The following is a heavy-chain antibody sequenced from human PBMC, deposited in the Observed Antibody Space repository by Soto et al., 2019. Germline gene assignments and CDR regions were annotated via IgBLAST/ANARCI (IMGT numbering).Heavy chain of an antibody. Sequence: VQLVEYGGGVVQPGRSLRLSCAASGLTFSTYGFHWVRQAPGKGLEWVAVISNDVRNIHYAESVEGRFTISRDNSKNTLYLQMNSLRPNDTAVYYCVKDTLGGMTPVFMPGPDWGQGTLVTVSS. V-gene: IGHV3-30*18. D-gene: IGHD2-2*01. CDR2: ISNDVRNI. CDR1: GLTFSTYG. CDR3: VKDTLGGMTPVFMPGPD. J-gene: IGHJ4*02.